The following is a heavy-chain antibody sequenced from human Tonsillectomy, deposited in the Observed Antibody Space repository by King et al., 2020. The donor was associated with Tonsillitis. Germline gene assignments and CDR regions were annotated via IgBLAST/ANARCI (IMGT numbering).Heavy chain of an antibody. Sequence: QLVQSGADVKKPGESLKIACKDSGYSFTNYWVGWVRQEPGKGLEVLGIIYPGDSYTRYSPSFQGQVTISADRSISTAYPQWCSLKASDTAMYYCAMGSAMDVWGQGTTVTVSS. CDR3: AMGSAMDV. CDR2: IYPGDSYT. V-gene: IGHV5-51*01. J-gene: IGHJ6*02. D-gene: IGHD1-26*01. CDR1: GYSFTNYW.